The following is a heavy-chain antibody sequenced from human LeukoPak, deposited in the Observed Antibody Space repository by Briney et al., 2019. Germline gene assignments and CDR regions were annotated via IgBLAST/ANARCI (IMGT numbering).Heavy chain of an antibody. CDR2: IKHDGSEK. Sequence: PGGSLRLSCAASGFTFSSYWLSWVRQAPGKGLEWVANIKHDGSEKHYMDSVKGRFTISRDNAKNSLYLQTNSLRVEDTAVYYCARDSSIFGVFWGQGTLVTVSS. D-gene: IGHD3-3*01. CDR1: GFTFSSYW. J-gene: IGHJ4*02. V-gene: IGHV3-7*01. CDR3: ARDSSIFGVF.